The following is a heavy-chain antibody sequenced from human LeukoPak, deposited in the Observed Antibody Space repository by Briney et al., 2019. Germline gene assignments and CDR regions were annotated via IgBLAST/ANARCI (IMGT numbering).Heavy chain of an antibody. CDR1: GYSFSNYW. Sequence: LGESLKISCEGSGYSFSNYWIGWVRQMPGKGLEWMGIIYPGDYETRYSPSFQGLVTISVDKSISTAYLQWSSLKASDTAMYYCAIPPGYCGSDCSFDHWGQGTLVTVSS. CDR2: IYPGDYET. V-gene: IGHV5-51*01. J-gene: IGHJ4*02. D-gene: IGHD2-21*02. CDR3: AIPPGYCGSDCSFDH.